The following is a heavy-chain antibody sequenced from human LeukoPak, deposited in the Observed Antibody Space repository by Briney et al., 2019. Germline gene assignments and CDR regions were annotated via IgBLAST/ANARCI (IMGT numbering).Heavy chain of an antibody. CDR3: ARVLNPCLYFDY. Sequence: SETLSLTCTVSGGSISSYYWSWIRQPPGKGLEWIGYIYYSGSTNYNPSLKSRVTISVDTSKNQFSLKLSSVTAADTAVYYCARVLNPCLYFDYGAQETLVTVPS. D-gene: IGHD2-2*02. V-gene: IGHV4-59*01. J-gene: IGHJ4*02. CDR1: GGSISSYY. CDR2: IYYSGST.